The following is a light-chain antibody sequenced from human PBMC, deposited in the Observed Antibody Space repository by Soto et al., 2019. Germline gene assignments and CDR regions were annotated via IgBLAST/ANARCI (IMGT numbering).Light chain of an antibody. Sequence: EIVMTQSPATLSVSAGERATLSCRASQSVSGNLAWYQQKPGQAPRLLIYDASTRATGIPARFSGSGSGTEFTLTINSLQSEDFAVYYCQQDNNWPPWTFGQGTKVEIK. V-gene: IGKV3-15*01. J-gene: IGKJ1*01. CDR1: QSVSGN. CDR3: QQDNNWPPWT. CDR2: DAS.